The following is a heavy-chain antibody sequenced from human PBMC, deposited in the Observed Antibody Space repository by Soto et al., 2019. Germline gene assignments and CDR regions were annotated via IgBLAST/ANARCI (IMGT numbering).Heavy chain of an antibody. Sequence: PSETMSVPSTVSGGYISSSSYYRSRIRQPPGKGLEWIGSIYYSGSTYYNPSLKSRVTISVDTSKNQFSLKLSSVTAAYTAVYYSASHKGFFDYLSQGTLVTVSS. J-gene: IGHJ4*02. CDR2: IYYSGST. V-gene: IGHV4-39*01. CDR1: GGYISSSSYY. CDR3: ASHKGFFDY.